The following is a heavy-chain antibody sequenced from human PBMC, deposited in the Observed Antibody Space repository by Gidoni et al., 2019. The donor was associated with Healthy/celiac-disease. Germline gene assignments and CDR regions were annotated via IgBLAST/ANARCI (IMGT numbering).Heavy chain of an antibody. CDR1: GGSISSYS. J-gene: IGHJ6*03. V-gene: IGHV4-4*07. CDR3: ARASMTTVGHSAYYYYYMDV. CDR2: IYTSGST. Sequence: QVQLQESGPGLVKPSETLSLTCTVSGGSISSYSWRWIRQPAGKGLEWIGRIYTSGSTNYNPSLKSRVTMSVDTSKNQFSLKLSSVTAADTAVYYCARASMTTVGHSAYYYYYMDVWGKGTTVTVSS. D-gene: IGHD4-17*01.